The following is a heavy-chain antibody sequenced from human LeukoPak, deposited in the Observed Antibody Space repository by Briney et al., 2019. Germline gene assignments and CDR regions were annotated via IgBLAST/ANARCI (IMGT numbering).Heavy chain of an antibody. CDR2: IYYTGST. J-gene: IGHJ4*02. D-gene: IGHD2-8*01. CDR3: TAEKNGSPHY. CDR1: RGSVSSSSYY. V-gene: IGHV4-39*07. Sequence: KASETLSLTCTVSRGSVSSSSYYWSWVRQPPGKGLEWIASIYYTGSTYYNPSLKSRVTISLDMSKNEFFLTMTPVTAADTAVYFCTAEKNGSPHYWGQGTQVTVSS.